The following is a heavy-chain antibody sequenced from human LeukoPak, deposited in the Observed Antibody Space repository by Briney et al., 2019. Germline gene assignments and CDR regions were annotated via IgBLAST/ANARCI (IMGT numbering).Heavy chain of an antibody. CDR3: ARDLDTAMVDY. CDR2: IKPNSGGT. V-gene: IGHV1-2*02. D-gene: IGHD5-18*01. J-gene: IGHJ4*02. CDR1: GYTFTGYY. Sequence: ASVKVSCKASGYTFTGYYMHWVRQAPGQRLEWMGWIKPNSGGTNYAQKFQGRVTMTRDTSISTAYMELSRLRSDDTAVYYCARDLDTAMVDYWGQGTLVTVSS.